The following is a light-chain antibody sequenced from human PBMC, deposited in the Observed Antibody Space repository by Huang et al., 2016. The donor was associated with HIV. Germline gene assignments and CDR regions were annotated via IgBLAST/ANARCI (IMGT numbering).Light chain of an antibody. CDR2: KAS. J-gene: IGKJ1*01. Sequence: DIQMTQSPSTLSASVRDRVTITCRASQSISTWLAWYQQKPGKAPKLLIYKASSLERGVPSRFSGRGSGTDFTLTISSLQPDDFATYYCQQYNSYSPTFGQGTKVEIK. CDR3: QQYNSYSPT. CDR1: QSISTW. V-gene: IGKV1-5*03.